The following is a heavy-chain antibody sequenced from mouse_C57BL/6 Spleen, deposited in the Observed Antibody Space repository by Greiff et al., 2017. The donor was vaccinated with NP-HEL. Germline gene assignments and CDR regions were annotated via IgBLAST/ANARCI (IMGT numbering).Heavy chain of an antibody. Sequence: QVQLQQSGPELVKPGASVKISCKASGYAFSSSWMNWVKQRPGKGLEWIGRIYPGDGDTNYNGKFKGKATLTADKSSSTAYMQLSSLTSEDSAVYFCARGDYGNYRYFDYWGQGTTLTVSS. CDR3: ARGDYGNYRYFDY. J-gene: IGHJ2*01. D-gene: IGHD2-1*01. CDR2: IYPGDGDT. CDR1: GYAFSSSW. V-gene: IGHV1-82*01.